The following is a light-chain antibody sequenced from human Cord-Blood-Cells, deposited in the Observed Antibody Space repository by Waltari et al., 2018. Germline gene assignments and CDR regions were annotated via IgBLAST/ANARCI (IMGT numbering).Light chain of an antibody. V-gene: IGKV1-39*01. CDR3: QQSYSTAPT. CDR1: PSISSY. J-gene: IGKJ4*01. Sequence: DIQLNQSPSSLSASVGDSVTITCRASPSISSYLNWYQQKPGKAPKLRIYAASRLQSGVPARFSGSGSGTDFTLTISSLQPEDFATYYCQQSYSTAPTFGGGTKVEIK. CDR2: AAS.